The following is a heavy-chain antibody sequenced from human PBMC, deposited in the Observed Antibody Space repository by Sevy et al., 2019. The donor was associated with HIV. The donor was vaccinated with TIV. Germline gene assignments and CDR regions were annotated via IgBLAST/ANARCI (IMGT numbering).Heavy chain of an antibody. CDR1: GGSFSGYY. Sequence: SETLSLTCAVYGGSFSGYYWGWIRQPPGRGLEWIGEINHSGGTNYNPSLKSRVTISVDTSKNQFSLKLNSVTAADTAVYYCASHCTGSSCSHAFDIWGQGTMVTVSS. CDR3: ASHCTGSSCSHAFDI. V-gene: IGHV4-34*01. D-gene: IGHD2-15*01. CDR2: INHSGGT. J-gene: IGHJ3*02.